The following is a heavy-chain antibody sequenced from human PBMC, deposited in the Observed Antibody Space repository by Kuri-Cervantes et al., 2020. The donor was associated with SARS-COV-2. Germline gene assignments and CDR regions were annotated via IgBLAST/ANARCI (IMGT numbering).Heavy chain of an antibody. Sequence: ASVKVSCKASGYTFTSYGISWVRQVPGQGLEWMGWISAYNGNTNYAQKLQGRVTVTTDTSTSTAYMELRSLRSDDTAVYYCARESGSSGWYGFDYWGQGTLVTVSS. CDR2: ISAYNGNT. V-gene: IGHV1-18*04. D-gene: IGHD6-19*01. CDR1: GYTFTSYG. J-gene: IGHJ4*02. CDR3: ARESGSSGWYGFDY.